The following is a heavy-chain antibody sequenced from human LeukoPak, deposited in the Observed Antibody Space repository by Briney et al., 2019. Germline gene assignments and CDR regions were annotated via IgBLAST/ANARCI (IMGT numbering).Heavy chain of an antibody. CDR3: ARVRVAATGFDY. D-gene: IGHD2-15*01. Sequence: ASVKVSCTASGYTFTSYAIHWVRQAPGQRLEWMGWINADNGHTKFSQKFQGRVTITRDTSASTAYMELSSLRSEDTAVYYCARVRVAATGFDYWGQGTLVTVSS. CDR1: GYTFTSYA. V-gene: IGHV1-3*01. J-gene: IGHJ4*02. CDR2: INADNGHT.